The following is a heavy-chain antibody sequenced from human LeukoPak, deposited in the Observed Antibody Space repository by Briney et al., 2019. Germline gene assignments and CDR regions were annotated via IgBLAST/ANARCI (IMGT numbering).Heavy chain of an antibody. CDR1: GGSISSYY. V-gene: IGHV4-59*12. J-gene: IGHJ4*02. Sequence: SETLSLTCTVSGGSISSYYWSWIRQPPGKGLEWIGYIYYSGSTNYNPSLKSRVTVSVDTSKNQFSLKLNSMTAADTAVYYCARDYNGLDYWGQGTLVTVSS. CDR2: IYYSGST. CDR3: ARDYNGLDY. D-gene: IGHD2-8*01.